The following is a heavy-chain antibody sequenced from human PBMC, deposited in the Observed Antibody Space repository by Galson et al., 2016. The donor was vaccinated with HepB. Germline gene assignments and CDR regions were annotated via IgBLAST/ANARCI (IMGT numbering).Heavy chain of an antibody. V-gene: IGHV1-69*13. D-gene: IGHD1-26*01. CDR3: ERGRGKWWYFDL. Sequence: SVTVSCKASGGTFSNYAIPWVRQAPGQGLEWMGGIIPSFGTPTYPQKFQGRVTIVAGAFTDTGYMELSSRRSDDTAVYYCERGRGKWWYFDLWGRGTLVTVSS. CDR1: GGTFSNYA. J-gene: IGHJ2*01. CDR2: IIPSFGTP.